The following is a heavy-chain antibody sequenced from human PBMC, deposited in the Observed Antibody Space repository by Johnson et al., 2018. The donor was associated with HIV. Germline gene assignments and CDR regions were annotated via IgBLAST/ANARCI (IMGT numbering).Heavy chain of an antibody. D-gene: IGHD2-21*01. J-gene: IGHJ3*02. V-gene: IGHV3-9*01. CDR3: AKEAYSGDAFDI. Sequence: VQLVESGGGLVQPGRSLRLSCAASGFTFDDYAMHWVRQAPGKGLEWVSGISWNSGSIGYADSVKGRFTISRDNAKNSLYLQMNSLRAEDTALYYCAKEAYSGDAFDIWGQGTMVTVSS. CDR2: ISWNSGSI. CDR1: GFTFDDYA.